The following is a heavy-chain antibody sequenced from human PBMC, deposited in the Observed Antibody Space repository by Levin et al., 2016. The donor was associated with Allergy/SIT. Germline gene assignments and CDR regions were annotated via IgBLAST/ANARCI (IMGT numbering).Heavy chain of an antibody. CDR2: INHSGST. J-gene: IGHJ4*02. CDR1: GGSFSGYY. Sequence: SETLSLTCAVYGGSFSGYYWSWIRQPPGKGLEWIGEINHSGSTNYNPSLKSRVTISVDTSKNQFSLKLSSVTAADTAVYYCARRMVRGSILFDYWGQGTLVTVSS. D-gene: IGHD3-10*01. CDR3: ARRMVRGSILFDY. V-gene: IGHV4-34*01.